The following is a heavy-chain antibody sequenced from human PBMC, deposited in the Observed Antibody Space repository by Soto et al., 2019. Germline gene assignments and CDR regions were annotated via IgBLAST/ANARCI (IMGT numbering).Heavy chain of an antibody. D-gene: IGHD1-1*01. CDR1: GVSISRSTNY. V-gene: IGHV4-39*01. CDR3: ATTGYDWNDLGLEP. Sequence: QLQLPESGPGLVKPSETLSLTCIVSGVSISRSTNYWVWIRQAPGKGLEWMGSIYYTGRTWYNPSLKSRVTISVDTSKNQFSRNLSSVTAADSAMYYFATTGYDWNDLGLEPWGQRTLVTVSS. CDR2: IYYTGRT. J-gene: IGHJ5*02.